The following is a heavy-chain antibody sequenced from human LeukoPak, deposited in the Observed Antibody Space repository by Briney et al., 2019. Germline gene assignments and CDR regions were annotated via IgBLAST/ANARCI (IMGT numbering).Heavy chain of an antibody. CDR1: GDSINSLDL. V-gene: IGHV4-4*02. D-gene: IGHD3-22*01. CDR2: MYLSGTT. CDR3: AGLVGRYSSGLYYYYFDY. J-gene: IGHJ4*02. Sequence: SGTLSLTCTVSGDSINSLDLWSWVRPPPGKGLERIGEMYLSGTTHSNPSVKSRVTISIDKSKNQFFLNLSSVTAADTAVYYCAGLVGRYSSGLYYYYFDYWGQGTLVTVSS.